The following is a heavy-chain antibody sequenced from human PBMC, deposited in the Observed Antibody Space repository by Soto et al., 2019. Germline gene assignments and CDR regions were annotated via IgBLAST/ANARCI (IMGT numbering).Heavy chain of an antibody. J-gene: IGHJ4*02. Sequence: GESLKNSCKGSGYSFTNYWIAWVRQMPGKGLEWMGIIYPGDSRTRYSPSLQGQVTISADKSISTAYLQWSSLKASDTATYYCARDSNLDYGDYVGDFDYWGQGTLVTVSS. CDR3: ARDSNLDYGDYVGDFDY. CDR2: IYPGDSRT. CDR1: GYSFTNYW. V-gene: IGHV5-51*01. D-gene: IGHD4-17*01.